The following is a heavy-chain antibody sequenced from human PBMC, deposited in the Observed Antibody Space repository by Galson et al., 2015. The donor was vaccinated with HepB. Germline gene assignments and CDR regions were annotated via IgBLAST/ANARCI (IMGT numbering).Heavy chain of an antibody. V-gene: IGHV3-13*04. CDR2: IGPAGDT. D-gene: IGHD2-8*01. CDR1: GFTFSIYD. CDR3: ARGCTDGVCYRIYDF. J-gene: IGHJ4*02. Sequence: SLRLSCAASGFTFSIYDMHWVRQGTGKRLEWVSAIGPAGDTYYPDSMKGRFTISRDNAKNSLYLQVNNMGVGDTAVYYCARGCTDGVCYRIYDFWGQGTLVTVSS.